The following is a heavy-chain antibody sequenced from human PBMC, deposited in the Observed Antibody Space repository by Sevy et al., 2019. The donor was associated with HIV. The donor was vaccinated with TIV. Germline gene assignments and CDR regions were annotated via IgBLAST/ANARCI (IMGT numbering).Heavy chain of an antibody. V-gene: IGHV3-23*01. CDR1: GFTFSTYG. J-gene: IGHJ4*02. CDR3: ATHRGQWLFTAVFDY. D-gene: IGHD6-19*01. CDR2: ISGSGGST. Sequence: GGSLRLSCAASGFTFSTYGLSWVRQAPGKGLEWVSAISGSGGSTYYADSVKGRFTISRDNSKSTLYLKMNSLRAEDTAVYYCATHRGQWLFTAVFDYWGQGTLVTVSS.